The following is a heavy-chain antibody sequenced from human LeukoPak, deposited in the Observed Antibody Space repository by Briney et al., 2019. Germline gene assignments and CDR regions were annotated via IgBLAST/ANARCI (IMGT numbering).Heavy chain of an antibody. CDR1: GYTFTSYY. Sequence: ASVKVSCKASGYTFTSYYMHWVRQAPGQGLEWMGIINPSGGSTSHAQKFQGRVTMTRDTSTSTVYMELSSLRSEDTAVYYCARVGYSSGWYVAFDIWGQGTMVTVSS. D-gene: IGHD6-19*01. CDR3: ARVGYSSGWYVAFDI. CDR2: INPSGGST. J-gene: IGHJ3*02. V-gene: IGHV1-46*01.